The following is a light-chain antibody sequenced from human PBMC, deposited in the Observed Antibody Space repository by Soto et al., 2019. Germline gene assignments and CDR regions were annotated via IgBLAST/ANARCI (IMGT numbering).Light chain of an antibody. V-gene: IGKV1-5*01. CDR1: QRVYNW. CDR2: SVS. J-gene: IGKJ3*01. CDR3: QQYNSYLS. Sequence: IEMTQYPSTVSASVGARVTITCRASQRVYNWLAWYQQKPGKAPKLLISSVSTLESGVPSRFSGSGSGTEFNLAISSLQPEDLGTYYCQQYNSYLSFGPGTKVEI.